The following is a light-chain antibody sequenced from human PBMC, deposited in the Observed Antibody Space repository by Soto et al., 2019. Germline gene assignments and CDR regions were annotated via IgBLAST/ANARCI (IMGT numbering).Light chain of an antibody. CDR1: QSVSTS. V-gene: IGKV3-11*01. J-gene: IGKJ1*01. Sequence: IVLTQSPATLSLSPGERAALSCRASQSVSTSLAWYQHKPGQAPRLIIYDASKRAPGIPARFSGSGSGTDFTLTISSPEPEDFAVYYCQVRDVWPTFGQGTKV. CDR3: QVRDVWPT. CDR2: DAS.